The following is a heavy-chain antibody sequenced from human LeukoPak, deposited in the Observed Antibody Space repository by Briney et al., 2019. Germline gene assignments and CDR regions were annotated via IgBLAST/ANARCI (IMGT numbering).Heavy chain of an antibody. CDR1: GFNFDDYA. D-gene: IGHD5-24*01. CDR2: INWKTANG. CDR3: TRRAARWQFEL. V-gene: IGHV3-9*01. Sequence: RPGGSLRLSCAVSGFNFDDYAMHWVRQAPGRGLEWVSGINWKTANGIYADSVKGRFTISRDNAKNSLYLQMSSLRAEDTALYYCTRRAARWQFELWGRGTLLTVSS. J-gene: IGHJ2*01.